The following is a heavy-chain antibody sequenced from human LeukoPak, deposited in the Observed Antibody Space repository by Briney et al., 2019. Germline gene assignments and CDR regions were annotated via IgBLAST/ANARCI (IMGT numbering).Heavy chain of an antibody. Sequence: PGGSLRLSCAASGFTVSSNYMSWVRQAPGKGLEWVSLIYSAGGTYYADSVKGRFTISRDNAKNSLYLQMNSLRAEDTAVYYCARGSKQQLLYFDYWGQGTLVTVSS. CDR2: IYSAGGT. D-gene: IGHD6-13*01. CDR3: ARGSKQQLLYFDY. CDR1: GFTVSSNY. J-gene: IGHJ4*02. V-gene: IGHV3-53*01.